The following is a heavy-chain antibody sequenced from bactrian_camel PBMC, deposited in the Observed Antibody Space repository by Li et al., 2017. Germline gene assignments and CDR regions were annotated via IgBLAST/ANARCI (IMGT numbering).Heavy chain of an antibody. J-gene: IGHJ4*01. Sequence: DVQLVESGGGSVQAGGSLRLACVASGYNYTGNCMAWFCQFPGKEREGVAAIYTGGGRTRYGDFVRGRFSISLDTAKNTVFLQMNSLKPEDTATYYCAAQFLEASCAVVHAIDNWGQGTQVTVS. D-gene: IGHD2*01. CDR2: IYTGGGRT. V-gene: IGHV3S40*01. CDR3: AAQFLEASCAVVHAIDN. CDR1: GYNYTGNC.